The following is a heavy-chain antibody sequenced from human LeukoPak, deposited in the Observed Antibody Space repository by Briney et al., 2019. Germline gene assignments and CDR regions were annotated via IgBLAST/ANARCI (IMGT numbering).Heavy chain of an antibody. CDR3: ARAQRLGYCSSTSRWRGDYYGMDV. D-gene: IGHD2-2*01. J-gene: IGHJ6*02. V-gene: IGHV1-18*01. CDR2: ISAYNGNT. Sequence: ASVKVSCKASGYTFTSYGISWVRQAPGQGLEWMGWISAYNGNTNYAQKLQGRVTMTTDTSTSTAYMELRSLRSDDTAVCYCARAQRLGYCSSTSRWRGDYYGMDVWGQGTTVTVSS. CDR1: GYTFTSYG.